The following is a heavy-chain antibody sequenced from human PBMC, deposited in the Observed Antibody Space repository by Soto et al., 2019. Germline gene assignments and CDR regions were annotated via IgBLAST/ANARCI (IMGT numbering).Heavy chain of an antibody. CDR3: AIRTGTYPYYFDY. D-gene: IGHD1-26*01. Sequence: HVQLVQSGAEVKKPGASVKVSCKTSGYTFTSWSLSWVRQAPGQGLEWMGWINTYNSNTNYAQNLRGRVTMTTDTSTSTAYMELRRLTSADTAVYFCAIRTGTYPYYFDYWGQGTLVTVSS. J-gene: IGHJ4*02. CDR2: INTYNSNT. V-gene: IGHV1-18*01. CDR1: GYTFTSWS.